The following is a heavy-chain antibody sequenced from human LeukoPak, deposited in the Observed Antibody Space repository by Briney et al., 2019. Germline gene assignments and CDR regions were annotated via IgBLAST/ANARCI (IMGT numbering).Heavy chain of an antibody. CDR2: IKTKAESYAT. D-gene: IGHD4-23*01. CDR1: GFTFSGSA. CDR3: TRLSGGNSDSYYYGLDV. V-gene: IGHV3-73*01. J-gene: IGHJ6*02. Sequence: GGSLKLSCAASGFTFSGSAIHWVRQASGKGLEWVARIKTKAESYATAYVASVKGRFTISRDDSKNTAYLQMDSLKTEDTAMYYCTRLSGGNSDSYYYGLDVWGQGTTVTVFS.